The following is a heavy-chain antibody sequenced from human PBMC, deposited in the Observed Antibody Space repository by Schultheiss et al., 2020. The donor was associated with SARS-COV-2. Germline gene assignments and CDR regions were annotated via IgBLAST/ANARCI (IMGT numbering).Heavy chain of an antibody. CDR3: ARGGKAAVVYDY. CDR2: IWYDGSNK. Sequence: GGSLRLSCAASGFTFSSYGMHWVRQAPGKGLEWVAVIWYDGSNKYHADSVKGRFTISRDNAKNSLYLQMNSLRVEDMGVYYCARGGKAAVVYDYWGQGTLVTVS. D-gene: IGHD6-13*01. J-gene: IGHJ4*02. CDR1: GFTFSSYG. V-gene: IGHV3-33*01.